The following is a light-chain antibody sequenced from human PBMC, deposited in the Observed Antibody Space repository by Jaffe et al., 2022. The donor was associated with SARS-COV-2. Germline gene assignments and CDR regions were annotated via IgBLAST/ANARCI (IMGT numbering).Light chain of an antibody. CDR1: SSNIGTHY. CDR2: RSN. V-gene: IGLV1-47*01. J-gene: IGLJ2*01. CDR3: AAWDDSLSGLV. Sequence: QSVLTQPPSASGTPGHSVTISCSGSSSNIGTHYVYWYQQLPGTAPKVLIYRSNQRPSGVPDRFSGSQSGTSASLAISGLRSEDEADYYCAAWDDSLSGLVFGGGTKLTVL.